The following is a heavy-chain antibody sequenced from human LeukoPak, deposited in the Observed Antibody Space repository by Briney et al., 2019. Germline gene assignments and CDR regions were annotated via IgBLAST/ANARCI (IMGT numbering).Heavy chain of an antibody. CDR3: AVVPAAIRWFDP. D-gene: IGHD2-2*02. V-gene: IGHV5-51*01. J-gene: IGHJ5*02. Sequence: GESLKISFQCSGYIFTSYWIGGVRQLPGKGLEGMGIIYPGDSDTRYSPSFQGQVTISADKSISTAYLQWSSLKASDTAMYYCAVVPAAIRWFDPWGQGTLVTVSS. CDR1: GYIFTSYW. CDR2: IYPGDSDT.